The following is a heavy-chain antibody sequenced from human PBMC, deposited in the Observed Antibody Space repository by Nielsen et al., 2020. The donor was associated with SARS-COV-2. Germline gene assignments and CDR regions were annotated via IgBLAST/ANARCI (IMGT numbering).Heavy chain of an antibody. CDR1: GFTFSSYG. Sequence: GESLKISCAASGFTFSSYGMHWVRQAPGKGLEWVAVISYDGSNKYYADSVKGRFTISRDNSKNTLYLQMNSLRAEDTAVYYCARPSEQWLVYYYYGMDVWGQGTTVTVSS. D-gene: IGHD6-19*01. J-gene: IGHJ6*02. CDR2: ISYDGSNK. CDR3: ARPSEQWLVYYYYGMDV. V-gene: IGHV3-30*19.